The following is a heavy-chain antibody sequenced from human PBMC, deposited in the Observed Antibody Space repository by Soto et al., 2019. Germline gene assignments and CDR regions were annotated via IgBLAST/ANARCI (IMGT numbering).Heavy chain of an antibody. CDR1: GGKFSDYD. J-gene: IGHJ4*02. Sequence: AGGSLRLCWGAAGGKFSDYDMSWIRQAPGKGLEWISYISSNSNYKNHADSVRGRFTISRDNAKNSLYLQMNGLRAEDTAVYYCARATGYYHTSGSDSWGQGTLVTVSS. V-gene: IGHV3-11*06. CDR3: ARATGYYHTSGSDS. D-gene: IGHD3-22*01. CDR2: ISSNSNYK.